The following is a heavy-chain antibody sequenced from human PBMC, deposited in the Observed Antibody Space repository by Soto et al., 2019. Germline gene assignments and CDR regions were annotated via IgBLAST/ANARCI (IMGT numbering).Heavy chain of an antibody. CDR1: GYTFTNYD. D-gene: IGHD4-4*01. J-gene: IGHJ4*02. CDR3: ARYTYSNYERDY. Sequence: ASVKVSCKASGYTFTNYDISWVRQAPGQGLEWMGWITTYNGNTNYAQKLQGRVTMTTDTSTSTAYMELRSLRSDDTAVYYCARYTYSNYERDYWGQGTLVTSPQ. V-gene: IGHV1-18*04. CDR2: ITTYNGNT.